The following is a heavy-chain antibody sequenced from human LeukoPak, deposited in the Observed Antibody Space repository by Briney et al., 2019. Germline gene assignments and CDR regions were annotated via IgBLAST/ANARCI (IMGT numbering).Heavy chain of an antibody. Sequence: GGSLRLSCAASGFTFTDYYMSWIRQAPGKGLEWVSYISGSSSHTNYADSVKGRFTISRDNAKKSLYLQMNSLRAEDTAVYYCARPTYFYGSVDAFDIWGQGTMVTASS. CDR2: ISGSSSHT. D-gene: IGHD3-22*01. CDR3: ARPTYFYGSVDAFDI. V-gene: IGHV3-11*03. CDR1: GFTFTDYY. J-gene: IGHJ3*02.